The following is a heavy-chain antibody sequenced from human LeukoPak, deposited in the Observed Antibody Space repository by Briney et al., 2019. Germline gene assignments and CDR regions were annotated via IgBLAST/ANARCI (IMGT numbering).Heavy chain of an antibody. Sequence: ASVKVSCKASGYTFTGYFMHWRRQAPGQGPEWMGWINPNSGGTNYAQKFQGRVIMTRDTSISTAYMELSRLRSDDTAVYYCARVSEDYYFYYWGQGTLVTVSS. D-gene: IGHD1-26*01. V-gene: IGHV1-2*02. CDR3: ARVSEDYYFYY. CDR2: INPNSGGT. CDR1: GYTFTGYF. J-gene: IGHJ4*02.